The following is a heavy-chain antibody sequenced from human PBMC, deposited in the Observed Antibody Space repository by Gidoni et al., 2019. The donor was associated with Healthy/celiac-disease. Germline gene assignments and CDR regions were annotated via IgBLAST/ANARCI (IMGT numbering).Heavy chain of an antibody. V-gene: IGHV3-15*01. Sequence: EVQLVESGGGLVKPGGSLRLSCAASGFTFSNAWMSGVRQAPGKGLEWVGRIKSKTDGGTTDYAAPVKGRFTISRDDSKNTLYLQMNSLKTEDTAVYYCTTDVREVIVGATTEDYWGQGTLVTVSS. D-gene: IGHD1-26*01. CDR2: IKSKTDGGTT. CDR1: GFTFSNAW. J-gene: IGHJ4*02. CDR3: TTDVREVIVGATTEDY.